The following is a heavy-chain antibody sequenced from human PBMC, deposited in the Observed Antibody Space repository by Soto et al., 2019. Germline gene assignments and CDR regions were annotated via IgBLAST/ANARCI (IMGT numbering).Heavy chain of an antibody. Sequence: EVQLVESGGGLVQPGGSLRLSCAASGFTFSSYAMHWVRQAPGKGLEYVSAISSNGGSTYYANSVKGRFTISRDNSKNTLYLHMGSLRAEDMAVYYCARFRDCSGGSCYANFQHWGQGTLVTVSS. CDR1: GFTFSSYA. J-gene: IGHJ1*01. CDR3: ARFRDCSGGSCYANFQH. D-gene: IGHD2-15*01. CDR2: ISSNGGST. V-gene: IGHV3-64*01.